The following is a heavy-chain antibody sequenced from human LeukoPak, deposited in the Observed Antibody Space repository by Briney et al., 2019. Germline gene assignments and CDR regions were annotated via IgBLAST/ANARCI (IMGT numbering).Heavy chain of an antibody. V-gene: IGHV3-21*01. Sequence: GGSLRLSCAASGFTFSSYSMNWVRQAPGKGLEWVSSITTSSSYIYYADSVKGRFTISRDNAKNSLYLQMNSLRAEDTAVCYCARDLGGYSYGSHFDYWGQGTLVTVSS. CDR1: GFTFSSYS. CDR3: ARDLGGYSYGSHFDY. CDR2: ITTSSSYI. J-gene: IGHJ4*02. D-gene: IGHD5-18*01.